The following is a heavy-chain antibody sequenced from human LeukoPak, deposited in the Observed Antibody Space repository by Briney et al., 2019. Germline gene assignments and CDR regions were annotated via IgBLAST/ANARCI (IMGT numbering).Heavy chain of an antibody. J-gene: IGHJ5*02. Sequence: NPSETLSLTCVVSGGSISSTSYYWGWIRQPPGKGLEWIGSIYYSGSTYYSPSLKSRVTISVDTSKNQFSLKLSSVTAADTAVYYRARLLRVGYCSTTTCNWFDPWGQGTLVTVSS. D-gene: IGHD2-2*03. CDR2: IYYSGST. CDR1: GGSISSTSYY. CDR3: ARLLRVGYCSTTTCNWFDP. V-gene: IGHV4-39*07.